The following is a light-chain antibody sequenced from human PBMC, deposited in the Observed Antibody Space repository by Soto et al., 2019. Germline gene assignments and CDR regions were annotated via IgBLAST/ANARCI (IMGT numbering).Light chain of an antibody. V-gene: IGKV3-15*01. Sequence: ETVMTQSPATLSVSPGERATLSCRARQSVNSNLAWYQQKLGQAPRVLIYGASTRATGIPARFSGSGSGTELILTISSLQSEDFAVYYCQEYNTWPWTFGQGTKVEIK. J-gene: IGKJ1*01. CDR3: QEYNTWPWT. CDR1: QSVNSN. CDR2: GAS.